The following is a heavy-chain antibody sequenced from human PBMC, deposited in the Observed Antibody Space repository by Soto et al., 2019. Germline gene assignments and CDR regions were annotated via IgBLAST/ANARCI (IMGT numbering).Heavy chain of an antibody. CDR1: GFTFSSYG. J-gene: IGHJ6*02. V-gene: IGHV3-30*03. CDR2: ISYDGSNK. D-gene: IGHD1-26*01. Sequence: GGSLRLSCAASGFTFSSYGMHWVRQAPGKGLEWVAVISYDGSNKYYADSVKGRFTISRDNSKNTLYLQMNSLRAEDTAVYYCAGSSGSYLSYYYHGMDVWGQGTTVTVSS. CDR3: AGSSGSYLSYYYHGMDV.